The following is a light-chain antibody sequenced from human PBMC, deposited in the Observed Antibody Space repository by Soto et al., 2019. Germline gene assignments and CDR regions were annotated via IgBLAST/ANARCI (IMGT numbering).Light chain of an antibody. V-gene: IGKV3-15*01. J-gene: IGKJ1*01. CDR3: QQYNNWPQT. CDR1: QSVGTT. Sequence: ETVMTQSPATLSVSPGERATLSCRASQSVGTTLAWYQQKPGQAPRLVIYGASSRATGIPARFSGSGSGTEFTLTISSLQSEDFAVYYCQQYNNWPQTFGQGTNVEIK. CDR2: GAS.